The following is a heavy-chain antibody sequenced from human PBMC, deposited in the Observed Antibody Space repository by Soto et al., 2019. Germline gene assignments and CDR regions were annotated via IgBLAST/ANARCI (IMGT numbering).Heavy chain of an antibody. CDR2: VYHTGST. V-gene: IGHV4-59*13. J-gene: IGHJ4*02. D-gene: IGHD6-19*01. Sequence: TSETLSLTCDVSGASITTDYWSWLRQAPGKGLEWVGNVYHTGSTDYNSSLRSRVTISVDTAKNQFSLNMNSVTAADTAVYYCARRLFGSGWSLDSWGQGSLVTVSS. CDR1: GASITTDY. CDR3: ARRLFGSGWSLDS.